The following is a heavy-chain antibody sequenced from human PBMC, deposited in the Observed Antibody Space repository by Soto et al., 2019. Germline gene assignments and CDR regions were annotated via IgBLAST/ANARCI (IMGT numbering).Heavy chain of an antibody. D-gene: IGHD2-2*01. CDR1: GFTFSSYA. J-gene: IGHJ6*02. CDR3: ARDLTTWASYYYYGMDV. Sequence: GGSLRLSCAASGFTFSSYAMHWVRQAPGKGLEWVAVISYDGSNKYYADSVKGRFTISRDNSKNTLYLQMNSLRAEDTAVYYCARDLTTWASYYYYGMDVWGQGTTVTV. CDR2: ISYDGSNK. V-gene: IGHV3-30-3*01.